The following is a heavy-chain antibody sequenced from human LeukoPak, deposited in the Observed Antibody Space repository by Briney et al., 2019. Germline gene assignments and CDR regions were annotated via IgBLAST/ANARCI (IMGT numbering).Heavy chain of an antibody. J-gene: IGHJ4*02. CDR1: GFPFSSYA. V-gene: IGHV3-23*01. D-gene: IGHD2-8*01. CDR3: AKAAVPGTKYYFDS. Sequence: PGGSLRLSCAASGFPFSSYAMGWVRQAPGKGLEWVSSISGSGSSTYYADSVKGRFTISRDSSKDTLYLQMNTLRAEDTALYYCAKAAVPGTKYYFDSWGQGTLVTVSS. CDR2: ISGSGSST.